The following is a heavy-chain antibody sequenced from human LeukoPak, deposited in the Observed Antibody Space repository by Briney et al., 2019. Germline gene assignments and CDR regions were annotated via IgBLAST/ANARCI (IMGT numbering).Heavy chain of an antibody. CDR1: GGSISSYY. CDR3: AKVGASDWTSWLDP. Sequence: SETLSLTCTVSGGSISSYYWSWIRQSPGKGLEWIGYIYYSGSTNYNPSLKSRVTISVDTFKNQSSLKLSSVTAADTAVYYCAKVGASDWTSWLDPWGQGTLVTVSS. V-gene: IGHV4-59*01. J-gene: IGHJ5*02. CDR2: IYYSGST. D-gene: IGHD3/OR15-3a*01.